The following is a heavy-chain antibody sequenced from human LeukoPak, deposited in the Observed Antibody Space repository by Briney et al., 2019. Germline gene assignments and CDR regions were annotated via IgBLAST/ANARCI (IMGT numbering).Heavy chain of an antibody. CDR1: GGSISNSDYY. CDR2: MFHTGSP. D-gene: IGHD2-2*02. J-gene: IGHJ2*01. CDR3: VRQIYAAPYFDL. Sequence: SETLSLTCTVSGGSISNSDYYWGWIRQPLRKGLEWIGSMFHTGSPLYNPSLKSQVTLSVDTSKTHFSLKLSSVSAADTAVYYCVRQIYAAPYFDLWRRGTLVIVSS. V-gene: IGHV4-39*01.